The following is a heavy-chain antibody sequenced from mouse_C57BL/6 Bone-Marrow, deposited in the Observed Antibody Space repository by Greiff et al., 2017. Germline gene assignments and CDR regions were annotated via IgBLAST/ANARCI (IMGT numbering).Heavy chain of an antibody. CDR1: GFTFSDYG. CDR2: FSNLAYSI. J-gene: IGHJ1*03. D-gene: IGHD2-5*01. CDR3: TRQALYYSNYLYWYFDV. Sequence: EVNVVESGGGLVQPGGSLTLSCAASGFTFSDYGMAWVRQAPRKGPEGVAFFSNLAYSIYYADTVTGRFTISRENAKNTLYLEMRSLRSEDTAMYYCTRQALYYSNYLYWYFDVWGTGTTVTVSS. V-gene: IGHV5-15*01.